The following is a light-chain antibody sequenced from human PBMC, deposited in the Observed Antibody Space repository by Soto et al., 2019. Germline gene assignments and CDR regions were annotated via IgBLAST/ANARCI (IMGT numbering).Light chain of an antibody. V-gene: IGKV1-17*03. CDR2: GAS. CDR1: QGIHKY. CDR3: LQHNFYPPT. J-gene: IGKJ5*01. Sequence: DIQMTQSPSAMSASVGDRVTITCRASQGIHKYLAWFQQKPGKVPKRLIYGASSLQSGVPSRFSGSGSVTEFTITISSLQTEDFATYYCLQHNFYPPTFGQGTRLE.